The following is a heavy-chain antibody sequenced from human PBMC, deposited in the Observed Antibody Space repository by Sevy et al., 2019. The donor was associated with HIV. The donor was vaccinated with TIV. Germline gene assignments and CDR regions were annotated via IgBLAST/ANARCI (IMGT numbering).Heavy chain of an antibody. CDR2: ISASGDHT. J-gene: IGHJ4*02. V-gene: IGHV3-23*01. Sequence: GGSLRLSCAASGFTFSSQAMSWVRQSTGKGQKWVSIISASGDHTHYADSVKGRFTISSDNSKNTLYLQMNGLRAEDTAVYYCAIEGTHRRRDYGGRGSLVTFSS. CDR3: AIEGTHRRRDY. CDR1: GFTFSSQA.